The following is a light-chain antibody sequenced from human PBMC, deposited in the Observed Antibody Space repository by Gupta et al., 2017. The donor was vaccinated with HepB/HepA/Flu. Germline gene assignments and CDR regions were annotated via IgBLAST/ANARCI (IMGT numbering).Light chain of an antibody. V-gene: IGLV2-8*01. J-gene: IGLJ3*02. CDR2: EVS. CDR1: SSDVGGYNY. CDR3: SSDAGSNNLV. Sequence: QSALTQPPSASGSPGQSVTISCTGTSSDVGGYNYVSWYQQHPGKAPKLMIYEVSKRPSGVPDRFSVSKSGNTASLTVSGLKAEEEADYYCSSDAGSNNLVFGGGTKRTVL.